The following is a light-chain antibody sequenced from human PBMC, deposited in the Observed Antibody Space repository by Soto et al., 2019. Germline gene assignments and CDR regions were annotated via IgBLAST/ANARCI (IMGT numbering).Light chain of an antibody. Sequence: EILLTQSPCTLALSPGERATLSCRASQSVSGNYLVWYQQRPGQAPSLLIYGASSRATGIPDRLSGSGSGTEFTLTISRLEPEDLAVYYCQQYASSVTFGGGTKVDIK. CDR3: QQYASSVT. CDR2: GAS. J-gene: IGKJ4*01. V-gene: IGKV3-20*01. CDR1: QSVSGNY.